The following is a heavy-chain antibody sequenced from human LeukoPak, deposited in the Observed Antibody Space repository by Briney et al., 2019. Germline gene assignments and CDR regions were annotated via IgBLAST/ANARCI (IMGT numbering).Heavy chain of an antibody. J-gene: IGHJ4*02. CDR2: ISGGGEIT. Sequence: PGGSLRLSCVASGFSYSTSLMGWVRQAPGKGLEWVSAISGGGEITYYADSVKGRLTISRDNSESTLYLRMDSLGADDTAVYYCAKGREAWDYWGQGTQVTVSS. V-gene: IGHV3-23*01. CDR3: AKGREAWDY. D-gene: IGHD5-24*01. CDR1: GFSYSTSL.